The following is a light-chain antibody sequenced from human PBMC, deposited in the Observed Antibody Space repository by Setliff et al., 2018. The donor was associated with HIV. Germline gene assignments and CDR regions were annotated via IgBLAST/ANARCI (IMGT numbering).Light chain of an antibody. J-gene: IGLJ1*01. CDR1: SNDVGRYDL. CDR3: CSYAGSYV. CDR2: QAT. V-gene: IGLV2-23*01. Sequence: QSALAQPASVSGSPGQSITISCTGTSNDVGRYDLVSWYQQHPARAPKLIIYQATRRPSGVSNRFSGSKSGNVASLTISGLQAEDEADYYCCSYAGSYVFGTGTKVTVL.